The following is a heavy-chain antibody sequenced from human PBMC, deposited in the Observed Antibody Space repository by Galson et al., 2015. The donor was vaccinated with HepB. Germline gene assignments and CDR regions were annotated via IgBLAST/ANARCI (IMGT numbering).Heavy chain of an antibody. V-gene: IGHV3-48*02. CDR3: ARDHFDY. CDR1: GFTFSTYN. Sequence: SLRLSCAASGFTFSTYNMNWVRQAPGKGLEWVSYTSSSSRTTYYADSVKGRFTISRDNAKNSLYLQMNSLRDEDTAVYYCARDHFDYWGQGTLVTVSS. J-gene: IGHJ4*02. CDR2: TSSSSRTT.